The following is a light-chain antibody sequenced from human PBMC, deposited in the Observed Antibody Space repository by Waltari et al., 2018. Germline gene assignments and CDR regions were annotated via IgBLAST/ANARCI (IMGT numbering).Light chain of an antibody. V-gene: IGKV3-20*01. J-gene: IGKJ1*01. CDR2: GAS. Sequence: ETVLTQSPGTLSLSPGERASLSCRASQSVTGSYITWYQQRPGQAPRLLIYGASNRATGIPDRFSGRRSGTEFTLTISRLERDDFAVYYCQQYGDSRWTFGQGTKVEIK. CDR3: QQYGDSRWT. CDR1: QSVTGSY.